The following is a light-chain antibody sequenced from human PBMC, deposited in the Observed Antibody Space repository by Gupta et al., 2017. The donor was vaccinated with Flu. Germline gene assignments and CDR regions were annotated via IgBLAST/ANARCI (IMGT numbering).Light chain of an antibody. CDR3: LEYHRWPPRDPRT. V-gene: IGKV3D-15*01. CDR1: QRVSTN. Sequence: SVSPGERANRSGRASQRVSTNLAWYKQQPGQPPRRLSYGAYTRATDNPARFSGSGSGREFTRTISGLHSEEWATYSCLEYHRWPPRDPRTFGQGTKVEIK. J-gene: IGKJ1*01. CDR2: GAY.